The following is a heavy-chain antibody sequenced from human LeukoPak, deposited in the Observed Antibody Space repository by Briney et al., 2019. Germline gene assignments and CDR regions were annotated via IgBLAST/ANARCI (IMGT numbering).Heavy chain of an antibody. CDR2: VKSDGSST. Sequence: GGSLRLSCAASGFTFSSYAMHWVRQAPGKGLVWVSRVKSDGSSTSYADSVKGRFTISRDNARNTLYLQMNSLRAEDTAVYYCARGAYYDILTGYFPVDYWGQGTLVTVSS. D-gene: IGHD3-9*01. CDR3: ARGAYYDILTGYFPVDY. CDR1: GFTFSSYA. J-gene: IGHJ4*02. V-gene: IGHV3-74*01.